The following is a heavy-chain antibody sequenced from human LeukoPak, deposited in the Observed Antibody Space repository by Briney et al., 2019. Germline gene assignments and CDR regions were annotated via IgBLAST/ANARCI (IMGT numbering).Heavy chain of an antibody. CDR2: ISGSGSSI. CDR1: GFTFSAYA. D-gene: IGHD3-16*02. Sequence: QTGGSLRLSCAVSGFTFSAYAMSWVRQAPGKGLEWISYISGSGSSIFYADSLQGRFTVSRDNAKNSVYLQMNSLRAEDTAVYYCAREGGFGYDDAFDTWGHGTTVTVSS. V-gene: IGHV3-48*03. CDR3: AREGGFGYDDAFDT. J-gene: IGHJ3*02.